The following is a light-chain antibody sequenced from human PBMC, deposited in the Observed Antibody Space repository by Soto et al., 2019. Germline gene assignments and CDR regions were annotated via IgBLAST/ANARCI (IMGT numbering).Light chain of an antibody. CDR2: AAS. V-gene: IGKV1-17*01. CDR1: QGIRND. J-gene: IGKJ1*01. Sequence: DIQMPQTPSSLSASVGDRVTITCRASQGIRNDLSWYHQKPGEAPKRLIYAASSLHSGVPSRFSGSGSGTEFTLTISSLQPDDFATYYCQQYNSYPWTFGQGTKVDI. CDR3: QQYNSYPWT.